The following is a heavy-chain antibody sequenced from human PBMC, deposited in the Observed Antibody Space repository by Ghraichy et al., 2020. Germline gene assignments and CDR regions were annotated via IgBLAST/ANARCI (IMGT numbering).Heavy chain of an antibody. CDR2: IKQDGSEK. Sequence: GGSLRLSCVASGFTFSNYWMSWVRQVPGKGLEWVANIKQDGSEKYSVDSVKGRFTISRDNVKNSLYLQMNSLGAEDTAVYYCVRDSSWSYYPECLHHWGQGTLVTVSS. J-gene: IGHJ1*01. CDR1: GFTFSNYW. D-gene: IGHD6-13*01. V-gene: IGHV3-7*01. CDR3: VRDSSWSYYPECLHH.